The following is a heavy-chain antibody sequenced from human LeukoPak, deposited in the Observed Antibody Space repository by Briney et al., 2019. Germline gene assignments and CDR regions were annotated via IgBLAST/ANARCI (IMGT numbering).Heavy chain of an antibody. CDR2: IRSKSYGGTT. V-gene: IGHV3-49*04. D-gene: IGHD5-12*01. CDR3: ARRRGYSFGWSFEY. J-gene: IGHJ4*02. CDR1: GFTFSSYG. Sequence: GRSLRLSCAASGFTFSSYGMHWVRQAPGKGLEWVGFIRSKSYGGTTDYAAPVRARFVISRDDSKSIAYLHMNSLETDDSAMYYCARRRGYSFGWSFEYWGQGSLVTVSS.